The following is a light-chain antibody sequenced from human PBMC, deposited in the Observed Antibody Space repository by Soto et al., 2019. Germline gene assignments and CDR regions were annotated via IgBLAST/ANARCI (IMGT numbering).Light chain of an antibody. V-gene: IGKV3-15*01. CDR2: DVS. Sequence: EVVLTQSPGTLSLSQGARATLSCRAGQGVTTHFAWYQQKSGQSPRLLIYDVSHRATGVPARFSGTGSETDFTLTISGLQSEDSAVYFCQQYNNWPFSFGQGTRLEIK. CDR1: QGVTTH. J-gene: IGKJ5*01. CDR3: QQYNNWPFS.